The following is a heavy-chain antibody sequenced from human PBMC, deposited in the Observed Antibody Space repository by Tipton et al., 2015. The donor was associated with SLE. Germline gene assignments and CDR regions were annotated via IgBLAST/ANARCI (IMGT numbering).Heavy chain of an antibody. CDR2: IYHTGST. Sequence: TLSLTCDVSDGSITSDNWWSWVRQPPGKGLEWIGEIYHTGSTKYNPSLKSRVTISVDKSKNQFSLQLSSVTAADTAVYYCARDLWGTQATEYWGQGTLVTVSS. V-gene: IGHV4-4*02. D-gene: IGHD3-16*01. J-gene: IGHJ4*02. CDR1: DGSITSDNW. CDR3: ARDLWGTQATEY.